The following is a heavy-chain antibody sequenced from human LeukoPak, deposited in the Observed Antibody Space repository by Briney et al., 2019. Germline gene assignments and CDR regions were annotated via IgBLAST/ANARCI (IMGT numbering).Heavy chain of an antibody. CDR3: ARDWATGDLLNY. D-gene: IGHD7-27*01. Sequence: ASVKVSCKASEYTFTGYYMYWVRQAPGQGLEWMGRINPNSGGTNYAQKFQGRVTMTRDTSISTAYMELSRLRSDDTAVYYCARDWATGDLLNYWGQGTLVTVSS. V-gene: IGHV1-2*06. J-gene: IGHJ4*02. CDR2: INPNSGGT. CDR1: EYTFTGYY.